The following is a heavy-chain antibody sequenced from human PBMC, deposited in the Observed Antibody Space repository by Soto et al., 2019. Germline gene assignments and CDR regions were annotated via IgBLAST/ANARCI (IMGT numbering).Heavy chain of an antibody. J-gene: IGHJ4*02. Sequence: GGSLRLSCAASGFTFSSYAMSWVRQAPGKGLEWVSAISGSGGSTYYADSVKGRLTISRDNSKNTPYLQMNSLRAEDTAVYYCAKDHLGPQYYFDYWGQGTLVSVSS. D-gene: IGHD3-16*01. CDR3: AKDHLGPQYYFDY. CDR1: GFTFSSYA. CDR2: ISGSGGST. V-gene: IGHV3-23*01.